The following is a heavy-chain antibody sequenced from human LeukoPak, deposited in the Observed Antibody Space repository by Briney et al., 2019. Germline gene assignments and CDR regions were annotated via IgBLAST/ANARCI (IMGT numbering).Heavy chain of an antibody. D-gene: IGHD4-17*01. V-gene: IGHV3-21*01. Sequence: PGGSLRLSCAASGFTFSSYSMNWVRQAPGKGLEWVSSISSSSSYIYYADSVKGRFTVSRDNAKNSLYLQMNSLRAEDTAVYYCAREPYGDYENNYGMDVWGQGTTVTVSS. CDR3: AREPYGDYENNYGMDV. J-gene: IGHJ6*02. CDR2: ISSSSSYI. CDR1: GFTFSSYS.